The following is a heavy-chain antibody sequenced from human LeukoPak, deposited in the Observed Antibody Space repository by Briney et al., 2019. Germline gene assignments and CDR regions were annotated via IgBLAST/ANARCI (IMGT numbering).Heavy chain of an antibody. CDR2: IYYSGST. D-gene: IGHD3/OR15-3a*01. V-gene: IGHV4-39*01. CDR3: ARRSGWTDFDY. CDR1: GYSISSSYY. J-gene: IGHJ4*02. Sequence: SETLSLTCTVSGYSISSSYYWGWIRQPPGKGLEWIGSIYYSGSTYYNPSLKSRVTISVDTSEDQFSLKLSSVTAADTAVYYCARRSGWTDFDYWGQGTLVTVSS.